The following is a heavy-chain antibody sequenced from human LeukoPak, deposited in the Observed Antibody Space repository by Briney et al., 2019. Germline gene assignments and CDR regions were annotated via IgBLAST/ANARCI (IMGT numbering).Heavy chain of an antibody. CDR2: IKEDGSER. V-gene: IGHV3-7*01. Sequence: GGSLRLSCVASGLAFSNYWMSWVRQAPGKGLEWVANIKEDGSERYYVDSVKGRFTISRDNAKNSLYLQMNSLRAEDTSVYDCVSGGSYHFHWGQGTMVTVSS. CDR3: VSGGSYHFH. CDR1: GLAFSNYW. D-gene: IGHD3-16*02. J-gene: IGHJ4*02.